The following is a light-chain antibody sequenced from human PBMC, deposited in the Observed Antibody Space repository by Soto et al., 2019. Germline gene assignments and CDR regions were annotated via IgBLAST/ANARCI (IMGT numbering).Light chain of an antibody. Sequence: DIVMTQSPDSLAVSLGERATINCKSSQSVLYSSNNKNNLAWTQQRPGQPPKLLIYWASTRESGVPDRFSGSGSGTDFTLTITSLQAEDVAVYYCQQYESTPPTFGQGTKLEIK. J-gene: IGKJ2*01. V-gene: IGKV4-1*01. CDR2: WAS. CDR3: QQYESTPPT. CDR1: QSVLYSSNNKNN.